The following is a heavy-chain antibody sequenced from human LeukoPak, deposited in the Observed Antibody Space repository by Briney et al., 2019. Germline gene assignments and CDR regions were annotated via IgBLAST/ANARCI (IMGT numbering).Heavy chain of an antibody. D-gene: IGHD6-6*01. CDR1: GYTFTSYD. Sequence: ASVKVFCKASGYTFTSYDINWVRQATGQGLEWMGWMNPNSGNTGYAQKFQGRVTMTRNTSISTAYMELSSLRSEDTAVYYCARGRAARRSVGFDYWGQGTLVTVSS. J-gene: IGHJ4*02. V-gene: IGHV1-8*01. CDR3: ARGRAARRSVGFDY. CDR2: MNPNSGNT.